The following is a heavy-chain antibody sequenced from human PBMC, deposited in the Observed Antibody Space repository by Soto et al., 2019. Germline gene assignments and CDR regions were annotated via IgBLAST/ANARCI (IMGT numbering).Heavy chain of an antibody. CDR2: ISYDGSNK. V-gene: IGHV3-30-3*01. D-gene: IGHD6-13*01. CDR1: GFTFSSYA. Sequence: GGSLRLSCAASGFTFSSYAMHWVRQAPGKGLERVAVISYDGSNKYYADSVKGRFTISRDNSKNTLYLQMNSLRAEDTAVYYCARDLIRDGSSWYSTHYYYYYGMDVWGQGTTVTVSS. J-gene: IGHJ6*02. CDR3: ARDLIRDGSSWYSTHYYYYYGMDV.